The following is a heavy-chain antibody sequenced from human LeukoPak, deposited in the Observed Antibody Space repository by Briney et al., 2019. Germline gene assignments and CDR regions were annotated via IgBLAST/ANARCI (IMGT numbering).Heavy chain of an antibody. CDR3: ARLYYYASSGYDALDI. Sequence: ASVKVSCKTSGYTFTSYDINWVRQVTGQGLEWVGGMDGNSGKTAYAQNFLGRVTITRNSSISTAYMELSSLRSEDTAVYYCARLYYYASSGYDALDIWGQGIMVAVSS. CDR2: MDGNSGKT. CDR1: GYTFTSYD. J-gene: IGHJ3*02. D-gene: IGHD3-22*01. V-gene: IGHV1-8*01.